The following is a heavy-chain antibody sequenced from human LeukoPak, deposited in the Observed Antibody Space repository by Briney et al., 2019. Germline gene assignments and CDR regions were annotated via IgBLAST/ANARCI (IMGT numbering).Heavy chain of an antibody. CDR3: ARAPSYCGGDCSVYSDY. J-gene: IGHJ4*02. Sequence: SETLSLTCTVSGGSISGYYWSWIRQPPGKGLEWIAYFYYSGSTNYNPSLRSRVTVSVDTSKNQFSLKLSSVTAADTAVYYCARAPSYCGGDCSVYSDYWGQGTLVTVSS. V-gene: IGHV4-59*01. CDR1: GGSISGYY. D-gene: IGHD2-21*02. CDR2: FYYSGST.